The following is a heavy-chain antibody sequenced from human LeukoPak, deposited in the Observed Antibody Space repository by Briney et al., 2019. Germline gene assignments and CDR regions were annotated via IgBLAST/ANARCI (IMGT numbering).Heavy chain of an antibody. CDR3: TRAAVATTSYGTDV. J-gene: IGHJ6*02. D-gene: IGHD2-15*01. CDR1: GFTFSGYS. V-gene: IGHV3-21*01. CDR2: ISSSSSSI. Sequence: GGSLRLSCAASGFTFSGYSMNWVRQAPGKGLEWVSSISSSSSSIFYADSVKGRFTISRDNAKNSLYLQMNSLRAEDTAIYYCTRAAVATTSYGTDVWGQGITVTVSS.